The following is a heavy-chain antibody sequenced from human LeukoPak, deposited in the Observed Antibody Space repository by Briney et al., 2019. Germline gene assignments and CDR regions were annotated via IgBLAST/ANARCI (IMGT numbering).Heavy chain of an antibody. CDR1: GFTFSDYY. Sequence: AGGSLRLSCAASGFTFSDYYMSWIRQAPGKGLEWVSYISSGGSTIYYADSVKGRFTISRDNAKNSVYVQMNSLRADDTAVYYCAKMHSSAYYVDYWGQGTLVTVSS. J-gene: IGHJ4*02. D-gene: IGHD3-22*01. CDR3: AKMHSSAYYVDY. CDR2: ISSGGSTI. V-gene: IGHV3-11*01.